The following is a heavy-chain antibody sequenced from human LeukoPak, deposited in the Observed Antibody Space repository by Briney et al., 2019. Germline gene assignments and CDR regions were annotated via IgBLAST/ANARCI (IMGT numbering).Heavy chain of an antibody. V-gene: IGHV3-30-3*01. CDR2: ISYDGSNK. J-gene: IGHJ4*02. Sequence: GGSLRLSCAASGFTFSSYAMHWVRQAPGKGLEWVAVISYDGSNKYYADSVEGRFTISRDNSKNTLYLQMNSLRAEDTAVYYCSAFDYWGQGTLLTVSS. CDR1: GFTFSSYA. CDR3: SAFDY.